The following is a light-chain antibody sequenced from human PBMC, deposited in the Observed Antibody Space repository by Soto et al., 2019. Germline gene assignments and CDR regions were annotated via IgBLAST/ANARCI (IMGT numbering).Light chain of an antibody. CDR2: GAS. CDR1: QSVSSSY. Sequence: EIVLTQSPGTLSLSPGERATLSCRASQSVSSSYLAWYQQKPGQAPRLLIYGASNRATGIPDRFSGSGSGTDFTLTISGLEPEDFAVFYCQQYINSPQTFGQGTKLQI. J-gene: IGKJ2*01. CDR3: QQYINSPQT. V-gene: IGKV3-20*01.